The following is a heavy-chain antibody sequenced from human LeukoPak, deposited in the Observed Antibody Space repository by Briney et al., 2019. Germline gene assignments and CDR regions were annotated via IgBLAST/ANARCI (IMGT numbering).Heavy chain of an antibody. V-gene: IGHV1-69*04. J-gene: IGHJ6*02. CDR1: GGTFSSYA. CDR3: ARDRDPGGYYYYGMDV. CDR2: IIPILGIA. D-gene: IGHD3-16*01. Sequence: GSSVKVSCKASGGTFSSYAISWVRQAPGQGLEWMGRIIPILGIANYAQRLQGRVTITADKSTSTAYMELGSLRSEDTAVYYCARDRDPGGYYYYGMDVWGQGTTVTVSS.